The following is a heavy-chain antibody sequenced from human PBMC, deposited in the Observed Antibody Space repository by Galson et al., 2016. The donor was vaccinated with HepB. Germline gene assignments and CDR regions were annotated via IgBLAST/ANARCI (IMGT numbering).Heavy chain of an antibody. V-gene: IGHV3-23*01. D-gene: IGHD3-22*01. CDR2: IGHSGGYI. CDR3: ARHPDYYDNSGYLDF. J-gene: IGHJ4*02. Sequence: VRQAPGKGLEWVSSIGHSGGYIYYADSVKGRFTISRDNSNNTLYLQMNSLRAEDTAVYYCARHPDYYDNSGYLDFWGQGNLVTVSS.